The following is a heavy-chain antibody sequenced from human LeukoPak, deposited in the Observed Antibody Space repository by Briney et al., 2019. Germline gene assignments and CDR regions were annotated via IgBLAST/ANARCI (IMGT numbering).Heavy chain of an antibody. D-gene: IGHD2-15*01. CDR1: GFTFSSYS. CDR2: ISSSSTTI. CDR3: ALRRGGCSGGTCYQYFDY. Sequence: PGGSLRLSCAASGFTFSSYSINWVRQAPGKGLEWVSYISSSSTTIYYADSVKGRFTIYRDNAKSSLYLQMDSLGAEDTAVYYCALRRGGCSGGTCYQYFDYWGQGTLVTVSS. V-gene: IGHV3-48*04. J-gene: IGHJ4*02.